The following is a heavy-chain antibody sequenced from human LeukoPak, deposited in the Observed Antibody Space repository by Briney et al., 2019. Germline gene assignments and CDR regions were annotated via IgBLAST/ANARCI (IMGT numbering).Heavy chain of an antibody. CDR1: GFTVITND. D-gene: IGHD1-14*01. Sequence: GGSLRLSCAASGFTVITNDMTWVRQAPGKGLEWGSDLYSDGNTKYSDSVQGRFTISRDNSQHTLYLEMNSLSPDDTAVYYCARGVEPLAANTLAYWGQGTLVTVSS. CDR2: LYSDGNT. J-gene: IGHJ4*02. V-gene: IGHV3-53*01. CDR3: ARGVEPLAANTLAY.